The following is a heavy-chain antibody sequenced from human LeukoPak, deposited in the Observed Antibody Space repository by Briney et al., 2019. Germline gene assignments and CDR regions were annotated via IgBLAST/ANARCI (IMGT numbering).Heavy chain of an antibody. CDR2: IFYSGST. Sequence: SETLSLTCTVSGGSISSYYWSWIRQPPGKGLEWIGYIFYSGSTNYNPSLTSRVTISVDTSKNQFSLKLNSVTAADTAVYYCERGDTPGTDYWGQGALVTVSS. V-gene: IGHV4-59*01. D-gene: IGHD2-21*02. J-gene: IGHJ4*02. CDR3: ERGDTPGTDY. CDR1: GGSISSYY.